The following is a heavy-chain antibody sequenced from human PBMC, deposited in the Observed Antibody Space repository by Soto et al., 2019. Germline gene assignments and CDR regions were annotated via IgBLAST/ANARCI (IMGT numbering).Heavy chain of an antibody. CDR2: IYPGDSDT. D-gene: IGHD6-6*01. J-gene: IGHJ6*02. V-gene: IGHV5-51*01. CDR1: GYSFTSYW. CDR3: AGLLAARPYYYYGMDV. Sequence: GESLKISCKGSGYSFTSYWIGWVRQMPGKGLEWMGIIYPGDSDTRYSPSFQGQVTISADKSISTAYLQWSSLKASDTAMYYCAGLLAARPYYYYGMDVWGQGTTVTVSS.